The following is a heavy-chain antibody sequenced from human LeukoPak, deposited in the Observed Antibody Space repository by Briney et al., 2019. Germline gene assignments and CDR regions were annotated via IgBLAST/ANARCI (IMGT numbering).Heavy chain of an antibody. CDR2: ISSSGSTI. J-gene: IGHJ4*02. CDR1: GFTFSDYY. Sequence: PGGSLRLSCAASGFTFSDYYMSWIRQAPGKGLEWVSYISSSGSTIYYADSVKGRFTISRDNSKNTLYVQLNSLRAEDTAIYYCATDSRRFDFWGQGTLVTVSS. CDR3: ATDSRRFDF. V-gene: IGHV3-11*01.